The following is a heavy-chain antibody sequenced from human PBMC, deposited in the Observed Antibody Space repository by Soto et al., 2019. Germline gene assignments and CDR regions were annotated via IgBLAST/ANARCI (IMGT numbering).Heavy chain of an antibody. CDR3: ARASDGYCSSTSCYWFDP. CDR1: GYTFTGYY. D-gene: IGHD2-2*03. Sequence: ASVKVSCKASGYTFTGYYMHWVRQAPGQGLEWMGWINPNSGGTNYAQKFQGWVTMTRDTSISTAYMELSRLRSDDTAVYYFARASDGYCSSTSCYWFDPWGQGTLVTVSS. CDR2: INPNSGGT. V-gene: IGHV1-2*04. J-gene: IGHJ5*02.